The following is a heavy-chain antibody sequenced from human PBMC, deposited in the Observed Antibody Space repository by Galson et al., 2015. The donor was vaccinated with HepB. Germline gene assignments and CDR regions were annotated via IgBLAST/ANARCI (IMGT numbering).Heavy chain of an antibody. D-gene: IGHD6-13*01. V-gene: IGHV4-4*02. CDR3: ARIPREYTSAGTVFDY. J-gene: IGHJ4*02. Sequence: SETLSLTCAVSGGSISSSNWWSWVRQPPGKGLEWIGGIYHSGSTNYNPSLKSRVTISVDKSKNQFSLKLSSVTAADTAVYYCARIPREYTSAGTVFDYWGQGTLVTVSS. CDR1: GGSISSSNW. CDR2: IYHSGST.